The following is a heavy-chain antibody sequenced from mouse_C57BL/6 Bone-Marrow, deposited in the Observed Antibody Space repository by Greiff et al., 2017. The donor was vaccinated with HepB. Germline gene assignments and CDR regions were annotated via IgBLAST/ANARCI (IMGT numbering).Heavy chain of an antibody. D-gene: IGHD1-1*01. V-gene: IGHV1-52*01. CDR3: ARKTFYGSSHYPVDY. J-gene: IGHJ4*01. CDR2: IDPSDSET. CDR1: GYTFTSYW. Sequence: QVQLQQPGAELVRPGSSVKLSCKASGYTFTSYWMHWVKQRPIQGLEWIGNIDPSDSETHYNQKFKDKATLTADKSSSTAYMQLRRLTSEDSAVYYCARKTFYGSSHYPVDYWGQGTSVTVSS.